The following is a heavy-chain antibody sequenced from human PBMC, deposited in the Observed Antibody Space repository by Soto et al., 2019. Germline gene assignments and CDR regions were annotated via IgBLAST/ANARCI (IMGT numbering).Heavy chain of an antibody. J-gene: IGHJ5*02. V-gene: IGHV3-23*01. Sequence: GGSLRLSCAASGFTFSTYAMAWVRQAPGKGLEWVSGVSASGLNKYYADPVKGRFYISRDNSKNTLSLQMNSLRAEDTAVYYCAKAGAPYSSSWYRQLVRAPLDNNWFDPWGQGTRVTVSS. CDR1: GFTFSTYA. D-gene: IGHD6-13*01. CDR2: VSASGLNK. CDR3: AKAGAPYSSSWYRQLVRAPLDNNWFDP.